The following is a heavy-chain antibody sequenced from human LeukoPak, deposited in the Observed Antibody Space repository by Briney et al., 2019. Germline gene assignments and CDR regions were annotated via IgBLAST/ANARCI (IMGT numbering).Heavy chain of an antibody. CDR2: IPILRIA. Sequence: IPILRIANYAQKFQGRVTVTADKSTSTAYMELSSLRSEDTAVYYCARYITMVRGGSWFDPWGQGTLATVSS. CDR3: ARYITMVRGGSWFDP. V-gene: IGHV1-69*02. D-gene: IGHD3-10*01. J-gene: IGHJ5*02.